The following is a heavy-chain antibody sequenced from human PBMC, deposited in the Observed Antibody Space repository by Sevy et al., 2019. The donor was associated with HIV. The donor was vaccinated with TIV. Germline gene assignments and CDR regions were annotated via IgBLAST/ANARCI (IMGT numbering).Heavy chain of an antibody. V-gene: IGHV3-48*02. CDR3: ARDRGRGEVALDL. D-gene: IGHD3-10*01. Sequence: GGSLRLSCAASGFRFRDYRMNWVRQAPGKGLEWVSYITSSSKTINYADSVNSPFTISRDNGTNSLYLQINSLRHEDTAVYYCARDRGRGEVALDLWGQGTLVTVSS. CDR2: ITSSSKTI. CDR1: GFRFRDYR. J-gene: IGHJ5*02.